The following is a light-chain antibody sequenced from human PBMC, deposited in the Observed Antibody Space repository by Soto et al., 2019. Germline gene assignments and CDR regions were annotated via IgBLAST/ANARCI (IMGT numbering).Light chain of an antibody. J-gene: IGKJ5*01. CDR1: QSISSW. V-gene: IGKV1-5*01. Sequence: DIQMAQSPSTLSASVGDRVTITRRASQSISSWLAWYPQKPGKAPKLLIYDASSLASGVPSRFSGSGSGTDFTLTISSLQAEDVAVDDCQQHYSTPLTFGQGTRLEIK. CDR3: QQHYSTPLT. CDR2: DAS.